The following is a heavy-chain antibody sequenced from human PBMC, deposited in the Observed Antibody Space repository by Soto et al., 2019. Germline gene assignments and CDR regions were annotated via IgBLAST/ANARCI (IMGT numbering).Heavy chain of an antibody. D-gene: IGHD7-27*01. CDR2: INHSGST. CDR3: ARGWGRIFDY. V-gene: IGHV4-34*01. CDR1: GRSFSGYY. J-gene: IGHJ4*02. Sequence: QVQLQQWGAGLLKPSETLSLTCAVYGRSFSGYYWNWIRQPPGKGLEWIGEINHSGSTNYNPSLKSRVTISVDTSKHQFSLKLSSVPAADTAVYYCARGWGRIFDYWGQGTLVTVSS.